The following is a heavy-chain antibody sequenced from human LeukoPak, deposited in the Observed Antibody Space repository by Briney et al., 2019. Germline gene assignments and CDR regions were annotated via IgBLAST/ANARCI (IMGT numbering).Heavy chain of an antibody. J-gene: IGHJ4*02. CDR3: ARVRYDSSGYYPIYDY. Sequence: AGGSLRLSCAASGFTFSSYTMNWVRQAPGKGLEWVSSITRTSNYIYYADSVKGRFTISRDNAKNSLFLQMNSLRAEDTAVYYCARVRYDSSGYYPIYDYWGQGTLVTVSS. CDR1: GFTFSSYT. D-gene: IGHD3-22*01. CDR2: ITRTSNYI. V-gene: IGHV3-21*01.